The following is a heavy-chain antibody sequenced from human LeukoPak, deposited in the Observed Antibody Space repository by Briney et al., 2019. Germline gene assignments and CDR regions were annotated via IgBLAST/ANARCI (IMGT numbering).Heavy chain of an antibody. CDR3: ARHVRRYSGYAGVYYFDY. CDR2: IYYSGST. Sequence: PSETLSLTCGVSGGSISSTNWWSWVRQPPGKGLEWIGSIYYSGSTYYNPSLKSRVTISVDTSKNQFSLKLSSVTAADTAVYYCARHVRRYSGYAGVYYFDYWGQGTLVTVSS. V-gene: IGHV4-39*01. J-gene: IGHJ4*02. D-gene: IGHD5-12*01. CDR1: GGSISSTNW.